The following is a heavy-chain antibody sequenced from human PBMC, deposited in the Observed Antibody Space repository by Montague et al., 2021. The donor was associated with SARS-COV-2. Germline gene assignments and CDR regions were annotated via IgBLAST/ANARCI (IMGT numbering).Heavy chain of an antibody. V-gene: IGHV3-23*01. CDR1: GFTLSSYA. Sequence: SLRLSCAASGFTLSSYAMNWVRQAPGKGLEWVSSISGSYDTTYYXDSXQGRFTISRDSSKNTLYLQMNSLRVEETAVYYCAKGFTSWPRGLFDYWGQGSLVTVSS. CDR3: AKGFTSWPRGLFDY. D-gene: IGHD2-2*01. CDR2: ISGSYDTT. J-gene: IGHJ4*02.